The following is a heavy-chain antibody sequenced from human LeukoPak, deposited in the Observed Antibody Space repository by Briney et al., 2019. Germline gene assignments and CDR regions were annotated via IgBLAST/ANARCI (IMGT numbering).Heavy chain of an antibody. Sequence: GGSLGLSCEASGFPFSDYAMTWVRQAPGKGLEWVSSIKGSGGGSSYADSVKGRFTMTRDNSKSTLYLQMNSLRAGDTAVYFCGRDPNGDYVGAFEFWGQGTLVTVSS. D-gene: IGHD4-17*01. V-gene: IGHV3-23*01. CDR2: IKGSGGGS. J-gene: IGHJ3*01. CDR3: GRDPNGDYVGAFEF. CDR1: GFPFSDYA.